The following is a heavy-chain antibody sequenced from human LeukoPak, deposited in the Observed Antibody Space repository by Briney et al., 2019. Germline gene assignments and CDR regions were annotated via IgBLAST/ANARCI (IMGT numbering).Heavy chain of an antibody. CDR3: AKSRGSGNFGTFDM. J-gene: IGHJ3*02. CDR2: ISGSGRST. D-gene: IGHD3-10*01. V-gene: IGHV3-23*01. CDR1: GFTFSTYA. Sequence: PGGSLRLSCAASGFTFSTYAMTWLRQTPGKGLEGVSGISGSGRSTYYADSVKGRFTISRDNSKNTLFLQMNSLRAEDTAVYYCAKSRGSGNFGTFDMWGQGTMVTVSS.